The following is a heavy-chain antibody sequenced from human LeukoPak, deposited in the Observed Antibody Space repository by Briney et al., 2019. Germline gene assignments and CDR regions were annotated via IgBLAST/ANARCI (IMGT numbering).Heavy chain of an antibody. CDR3: ARAVVEQWLVPVPNWFDP. Sequence: PGGSLRLSCAASGFTFSSYRMNWVRQAPGKGLEWVSSISSSSSYIYYADSVKGRFTISRDNAKNSLYLQMNSLRAEDTAVYYCARAVVEQWLVPVPNWFDPWGQGTLVTVSS. CDR2: ISSSSSYI. D-gene: IGHD6-19*01. J-gene: IGHJ5*02. CDR1: GFTFSSYR. V-gene: IGHV3-21*01.